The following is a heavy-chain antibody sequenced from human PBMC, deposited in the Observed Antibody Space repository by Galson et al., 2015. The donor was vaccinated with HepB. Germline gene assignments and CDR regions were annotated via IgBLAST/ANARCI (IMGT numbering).Heavy chain of an antibody. J-gene: IGHJ6*02. Sequence: SLRLSCAASGFTFSSYSMNWVRQAPGKGLEWVSYISSSSSTIYYADSVKGRFTISRDNAKNSLYLQMNSLRDEDTAVYYCSRDPVGSSWYYYGMDVWGQGTTVTVSS. CDR3: SRDPVGSSWYYYGMDV. V-gene: IGHV3-48*02. D-gene: IGHD6-13*01. CDR2: ISSSSSTI. CDR1: GFTFSSYS.